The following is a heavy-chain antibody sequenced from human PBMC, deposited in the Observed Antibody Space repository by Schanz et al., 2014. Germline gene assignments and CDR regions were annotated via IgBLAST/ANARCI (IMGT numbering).Heavy chain of an antibody. CDR1: GASISGSSDY. Sequence: QLQLQESGPGLVKPSETLSLTCTVSGASISGSSDYWGWIRQSPGKGLEWIGNIYYTGTTYYNPSNRSRASIPVDTTKTQVSLNLTSGTAADTAVFYCARRDNYLSAFDIWGQGTMVTVSS. J-gene: IGHJ3*02. CDR3: ARRDNYLSAFDI. CDR2: IYYTGTT. D-gene: IGHD4-4*01. V-gene: IGHV4-39*01.